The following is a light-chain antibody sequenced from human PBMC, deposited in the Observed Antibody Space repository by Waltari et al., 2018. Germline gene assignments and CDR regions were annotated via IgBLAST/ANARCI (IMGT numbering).Light chain of an antibody. CDR1: SHDVGPSNF. V-gene: IGLV2-14*03. J-gene: IGLJ2*01. Sequence: QSALTQPASVSGSPGQSIPISCTGTSHDVGPSNFVSWYQQHPGRAPQLMIYDVTERPSGISYRFSGSKSANTASLTISGLLPEDEAIYYCSSFTDTHTLLFGGGTTVTVL. CDR3: SSFTDTHTLL. CDR2: DVT.